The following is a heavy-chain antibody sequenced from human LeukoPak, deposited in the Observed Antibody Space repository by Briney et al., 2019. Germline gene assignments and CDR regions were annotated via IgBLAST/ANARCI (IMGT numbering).Heavy chain of an antibody. CDR2: IHHSGGI. D-gene: IGHD3-10*01. J-gene: IGHJ4*02. CDR3: SRGGGYRLHY. CDR1: GDSISSDIW. V-gene: IGHV4-4*02. Sequence: SETLSLTCAVSGDSISSDIWWNWVRQPPGKGLEWIGEIHHSGGINYNPSLKSRVTISLDKSKNQFSLELNSVTAADTALYYCSRGGGYRLHYWGQGTLVTVSS.